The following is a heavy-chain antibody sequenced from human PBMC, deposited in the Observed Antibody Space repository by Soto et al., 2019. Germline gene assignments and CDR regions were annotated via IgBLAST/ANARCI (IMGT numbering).Heavy chain of an antibody. CDR3: AKELIGRGGYSGYPSGMDV. J-gene: IGHJ6*02. D-gene: IGHD5-12*01. V-gene: IGHV3-30*18. Sequence: GGSLRLSCAASGFTFSSYGMHWVRQAPGKGLEWVAVISYDGSNKYYADSVKGRFTISRDNSKNTLYLQMNSLRAEDTAVYYCAKELIGRGGYSGYPSGMDVWGQGTTVTVSS. CDR1: GFTFSSYG. CDR2: ISYDGSNK.